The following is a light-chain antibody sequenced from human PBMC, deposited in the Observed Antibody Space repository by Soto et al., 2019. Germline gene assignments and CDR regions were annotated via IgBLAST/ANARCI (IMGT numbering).Light chain of an antibody. CDR3: QKANSFPLT. CDR2: HSS. CDR1: RNLGIN. Sequence: EIVMTQSPATLSVSPGERATLSCRASRNLGINLAWYQQKPGQAPRLLIYHSSTRATGIPARFSGSGSGTEFTLTISSLQPEDFATYYCQKANSFPLTFGGGTKVDIK. J-gene: IGKJ4*01. V-gene: IGKV3-15*01.